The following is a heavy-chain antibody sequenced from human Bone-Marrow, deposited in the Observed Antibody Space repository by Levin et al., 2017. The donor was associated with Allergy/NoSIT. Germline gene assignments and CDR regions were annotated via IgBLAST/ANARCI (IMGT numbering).Heavy chain of an antibody. V-gene: IGHV1-24*01. Sequence: ASVKVSCKVSGDTLTELSMHWVRQAPGKGLEWMAGSDREADEAFYVENLQDRLTMTEDTYTDTAYLELTSLRSDDTAVYYCATGRNSGYSAFDMWGQGTLVTVSS. CDR2: SDREADEA. D-gene: IGHD5-12*01. J-gene: IGHJ3*02. CDR1: GDTLTELS. CDR3: ATGRNSGYSAFDM.